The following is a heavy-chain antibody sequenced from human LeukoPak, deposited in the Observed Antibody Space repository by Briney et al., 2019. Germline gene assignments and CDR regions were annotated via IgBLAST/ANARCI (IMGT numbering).Heavy chain of an antibody. CDR2: IYHSGST. V-gene: IGHV4-30-2*01. D-gene: IGHD4-23*01. CDR1: GGSTSSGGYS. J-gene: IGHJ4*02. CDR3: ARVGDYGGNRLFDY. Sequence: SETLSLTCTVSGGSTSSGGYSWSWIRQPPGKGLEWIGYIYHSGSTYYNPSLKSRVTISVDRSKNQFSLKLSSMTAADTAVYYCARVGDYGGNRLFDYWGQGTLVTVSS.